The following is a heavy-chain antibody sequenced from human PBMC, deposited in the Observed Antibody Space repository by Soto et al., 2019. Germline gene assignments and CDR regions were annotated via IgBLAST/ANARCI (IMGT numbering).Heavy chain of an antibody. D-gene: IGHD3-3*01. Sequence: GGSLRLSCAASGFTFSSYGMHWVRQAPGKGLEWVAVIWYDGSNKYYADSVKGQFTISRDNSKNTLYLQMNSLRAEDTAVYYCARDYDFWSGYYPSDYYYYGMDVWGQGTTVTVSS. CDR3: ARDYDFWSGYYPSDYYYYGMDV. V-gene: IGHV3-33*01. J-gene: IGHJ6*02. CDR2: IWYDGSNK. CDR1: GFTFSSYG.